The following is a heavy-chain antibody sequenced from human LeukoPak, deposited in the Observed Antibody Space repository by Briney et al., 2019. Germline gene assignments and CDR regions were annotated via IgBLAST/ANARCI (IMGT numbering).Heavy chain of an antibody. V-gene: IGHV3-21*01. D-gene: IGHD6-13*01. CDR3: ASVTARSSSSTY. CDR2: IRSESIYI. J-gene: IGHJ4*02. CDR1: GFTFSSYS. Sequence: GGSLRLSCAASGFTFSSYSMNWVRQAPGKGLEWVSSIRSESIYIYYADSVKGRFTISRDNAKNSLYLQMNSLRAEDTAVYYCASVTARSSSSTYWGQGTLVTVSS.